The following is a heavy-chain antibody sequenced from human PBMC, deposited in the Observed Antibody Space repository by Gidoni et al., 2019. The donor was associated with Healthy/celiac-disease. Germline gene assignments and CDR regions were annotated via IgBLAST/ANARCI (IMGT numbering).Heavy chain of an antibody. CDR1: GFTFRSYA. V-gene: IGHV3-30-3*01. Sequence: QVQLVESGGGVVQPGRSLRLSCAASGFTFRSYAMHWVRQAPGKGLEWVAVRSDDGSNKYYADSVKGRFTISRDNSKNTLYLQMNSLRAEDTAVYYCAREPSGYPQGPAFDIWGQGTMVTVSS. J-gene: IGHJ3*02. D-gene: IGHD3-22*01. CDR2: RSDDGSNK. CDR3: AREPSGYPQGPAFDI.